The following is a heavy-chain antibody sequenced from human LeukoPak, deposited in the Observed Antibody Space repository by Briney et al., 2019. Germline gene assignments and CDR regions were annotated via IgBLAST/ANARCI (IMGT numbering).Heavy chain of an antibody. CDR2: IIPLFGSA. CDR3: ARDYGSGSYYYYYYYMDV. Sequence: ASVKVSCKASGGTFSNYAISWVRQAPGQGLEWMGGIIPLFGSADYAQKFQGRVTFTADESTSTAYMELSSLRPEDTAVYYCARDYGSGSYYYYYYYMDVWGKGTTVTISS. D-gene: IGHD3-10*01. V-gene: IGHV1-69*13. CDR1: GGTFSNYA. J-gene: IGHJ6*03.